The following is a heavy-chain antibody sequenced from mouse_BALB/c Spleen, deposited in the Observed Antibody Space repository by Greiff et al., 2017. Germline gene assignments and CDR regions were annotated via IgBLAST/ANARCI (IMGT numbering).Heavy chain of an antibody. CDR1: GFTFSDFY. CDR3: ARDALRLRLDY. Sequence: DVKLVESGGGLVQPGGSLRLSCATSGFTFSDFYMEWVRQPPGKRLEWIAASRNKANDYTTEYSASVKGRFIVSRDTSQSILYLQMNALRAEDTAIYYCARDALRLRLDYWGQGTSVTVSS. J-gene: IGHJ4*01. V-gene: IGHV7-1*02. CDR2: SRNKANDYTT.